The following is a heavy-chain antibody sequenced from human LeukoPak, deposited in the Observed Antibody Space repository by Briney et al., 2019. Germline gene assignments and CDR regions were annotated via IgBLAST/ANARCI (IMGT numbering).Heavy chain of an antibody. J-gene: IGHJ4*02. V-gene: IGHV4-59*01. CDR3: ATGYSSTWYYFDY. Sequence: SETLSLTCTVSGGSISSYYWSWIRQPPGKGLEWIGYIYYSGSTNYNPSLKSRVTISVDTSKDQFSLKLASVTAADTAVYYCATGYSSTWYYFDYWGQGTLVTVSS. D-gene: IGHD6-13*01. CDR2: IYYSGST. CDR1: GGSISSYY.